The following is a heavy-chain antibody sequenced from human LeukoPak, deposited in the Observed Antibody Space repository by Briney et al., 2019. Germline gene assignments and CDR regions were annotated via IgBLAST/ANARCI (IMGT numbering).Heavy chain of an antibody. CDR2: IKQDGSEQ. Sequence: PGGSLRLSCAASGFPFSGYWMDWVRQAPGKGMEWVANIKQDGSEQYYADSVKGRFTISRDNAKNALYLQMNSLRAEDTAVYYCSRSLEYWGQGALVTVSS. CDR3: SRSLEY. V-gene: IGHV3-7*01. J-gene: IGHJ4*02. CDR1: GFPFSGYW.